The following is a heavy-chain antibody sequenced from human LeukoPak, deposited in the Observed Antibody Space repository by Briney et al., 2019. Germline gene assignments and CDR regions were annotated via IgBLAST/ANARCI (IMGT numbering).Heavy chain of an antibody. V-gene: IGHV4-61*02. CDR2: IYTSGST. Sequence: PSETLSLTCTVSGGSISSGSYYWSWIRRPAGKGLEWIGRIYTSGSTNYNPSLKSRVTISVDTSKNQFSLKLSSVTAADTAVYYCARVPWVGKLDVWGKGTTVTVSS. D-gene: IGHD1-26*01. CDR1: GGSISSGSYY. CDR3: ARVPWVGKLDV. J-gene: IGHJ6*04.